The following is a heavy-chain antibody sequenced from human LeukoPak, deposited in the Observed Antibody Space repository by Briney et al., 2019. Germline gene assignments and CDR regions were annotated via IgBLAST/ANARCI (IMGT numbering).Heavy chain of an antibody. D-gene: IGHD3-16*01. CDR2: IHYSGRA. J-gene: IGHJ6*02. V-gene: IGHV4-59*11. CDR3: ARFGVDYDMDV. CDR1: GGSINGHY. Sequence: SETLSLTCTVSGGSINGHYWTWIRQPLGKGLEWIGQIHYSGRADYNPSLKRRVTISVDTSKNQISLNLNSVTAADTAVYYCARFGVDYDMDVWGQGTTVAVSS.